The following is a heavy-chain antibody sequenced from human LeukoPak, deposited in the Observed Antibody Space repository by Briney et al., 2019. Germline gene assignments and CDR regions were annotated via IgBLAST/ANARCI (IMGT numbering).Heavy chain of an antibody. CDR1: GFTFSSYA. V-gene: IGHV3-23*01. CDR3: AKDRGSGWYDDWFDP. CDR2: ISGSGGST. J-gene: IGHJ5*02. Sequence: GGSLRLSCAASGFTFSSYAMSWVRQAPGKGLEWVSAISGSGGSTYYADSVKGRFTISRDNSKTTLYLQMNSLRAEDTAVYYCAKDRGSGWYDDWFDPWGQGTLVTVSS. D-gene: IGHD6-19*01.